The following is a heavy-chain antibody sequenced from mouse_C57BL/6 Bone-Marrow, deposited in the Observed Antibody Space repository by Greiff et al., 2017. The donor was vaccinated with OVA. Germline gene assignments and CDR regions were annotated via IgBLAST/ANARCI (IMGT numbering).Heavy chain of an antibody. J-gene: IGHJ2*01. CDR2: IDPENGDT. CDR3: TTLITTVEIGYYFDY. D-gene: IGHD1-1*01. CDR1: GFNIKDDY. V-gene: IGHV14-4*01. Sequence: EVQGVESGAELVRPGASVKLSCTASGFNIKDDYMHWVKQRPEQGLEWIGWIDPENGDTEYASKFQGKATITADTSSNTAYLQLSSLTSEDTAVYYCTTLITTVEIGYYFDYWGQGTTLTVSS.